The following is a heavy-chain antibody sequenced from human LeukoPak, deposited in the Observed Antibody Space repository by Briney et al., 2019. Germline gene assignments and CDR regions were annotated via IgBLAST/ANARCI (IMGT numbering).Heavy chain of an antibody. V-gene: IGHV3-11*01. CDR2: ISSSGSTI. CDR3: ARVLRMNYYDSSGYYASWH. J-gene: IGHJ1*01. Sequence: PGGSLRLSCAASGFTFSDYYMSWIRQAPGKGLEWVSYISSSGSTIYYADSVEGRFTISRDNAKNSLYLQMNSLRAEDTAVYYCARVLRMNYYDSSGYYASWHWGQGTLVTVSS. D-gene: IGHD3-22*01. CDR1: GFTFSDYY.